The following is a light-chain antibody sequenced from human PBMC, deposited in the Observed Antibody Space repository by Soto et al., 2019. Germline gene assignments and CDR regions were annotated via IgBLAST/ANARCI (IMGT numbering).Light chain of an antibody. Sequence: MTQSPSSLSASVEDRVIITCRTSQSISNHLNWYQHKPGQAPRLLIYGVSTRDTGVPDRFSGSASGTEFTLTISSLQSEDFAVYYCQQYNNWPRTFGQGTRLEIK. CDR1: QSISNH. J-gene: IGKJ5*01. CDR3: QQYNNWPRT. V-gene: IGKV3-15*01. CDR2: GVS.